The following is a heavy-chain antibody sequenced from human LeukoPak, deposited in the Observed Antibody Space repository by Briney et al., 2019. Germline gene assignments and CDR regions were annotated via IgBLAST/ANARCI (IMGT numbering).Heavy chain of an antibody. V-gene: IGHV3-66*01. CDR3: ARVANYYGSGNHFDY. CDR1: GFTVSSNY. CDR2: IYSGGST. Sequence: GGSLRLSCAASGFTVSSNYMSWVRQAPGKGLEWVSVIYSGGSTYYADSVKGRFTISRDNSKNTLYLQMNSLRAEDTAVYYCARVANYYGSGNHFDYWGQGTLVTVSP. J-gene: IGHJ4*02. D-gene: IGHD3-10*01.